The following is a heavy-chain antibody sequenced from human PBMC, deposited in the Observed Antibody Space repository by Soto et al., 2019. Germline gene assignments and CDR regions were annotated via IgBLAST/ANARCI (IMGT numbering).Heavy chain of an antibody. CDR2: INHSGST. CDR1: GGSFSGYY. J-gene: IGHJ4*02. Sequence: SETLSLTCAVYGGSFSGYYWSWIRQPPGKGLEWIGEINHSGSTNYNPSLKSRVTISVDTSKNQFSLKLSSVTAADTAVYYCARGHRNYYDSSGYYTKNLYYFDYWGQGTLVTVSS. CDR3: ARGHRNYYDSSGYYTKNLYYFDY. V-gene: IGHV4-34*01. D-gene: IGHD3-22*01.